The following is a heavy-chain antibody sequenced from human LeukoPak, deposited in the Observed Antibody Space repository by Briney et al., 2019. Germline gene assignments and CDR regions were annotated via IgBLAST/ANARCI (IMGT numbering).Heavy chain of an antibody. D-gene: IGHD6-19*01. CDR2: ISSSSSYI. Sequence: PGGSLRLSCAASGFTFSSYSMNWVRQAPGKGLEWVSSISSSSSYIYYADSVKGRFTISRDNAKNSLYLQMNSLRAEDTAVYYCARAGPYSSGWNARVTFVYWGQGTLVTVSS. CDR3: ARAGPYSSGWNARVTFVY. V-gene: IGHV3-21*01. J-gene: IGHJ4*02. CDR1: GFTFSSYS.